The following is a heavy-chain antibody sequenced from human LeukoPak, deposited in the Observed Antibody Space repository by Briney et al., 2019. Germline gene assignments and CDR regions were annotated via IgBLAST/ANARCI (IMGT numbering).Heavy chain of an antibody. CDR1: GYTFTSYD. J-gene: IGHJ4*02. V-gene: IGHV1-8*01. CDR3: ARVTHSNPWLLLPGDREDPSDY. D-gene: IGHD3-22*01. CDR2: MNPNSGNT. Sequence: ASVKVSFKASGYTFTSYDINWVRQATGQGLEWMGWMNPNSGNTGYAQKFQGRVTMTRNTSISTAYMELSSLRSEDTAVYYCARVTHSNPWLLLPGDREDPSDYWGQGTLVTVSS.